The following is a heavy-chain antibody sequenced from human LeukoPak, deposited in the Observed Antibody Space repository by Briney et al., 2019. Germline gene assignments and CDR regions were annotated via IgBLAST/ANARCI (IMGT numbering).Heavy chain of an antibody. CDR3: ARLGEHVWDAFDI. J-gene: IGHJ3*02. CDR1: GGSISSSNW. D-gene: IGHD3-16*01. Sequence: PSETLSLTCAVSGGSISSSNWWSWVRQPPGKGLEWIGEIYHSGSTNYNPSLKSRVAMSVDTSKDQFSVKLNSVTAADTAVYYCARLGEHVWDAFDIWGQGTMVTVSS. CDR2: IYHSGST. V-gene: IGHV4-4*02.